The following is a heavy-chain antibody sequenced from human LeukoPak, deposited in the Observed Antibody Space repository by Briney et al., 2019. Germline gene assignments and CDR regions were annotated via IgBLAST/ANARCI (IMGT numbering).Heavy chain of an antibody. Sequence: GGSLRLSCAASGFTFSIYGMLWVRQAPGKGLEWVAFIRYDGNNLLYADSVKGRFTISRDNSKNTLYLHIKSLRAEDTAVYYCAKDNPLDYWGQGTLVIVSS. J-gene: IGHJ4*02. D-gene: IGHD1-14*01. CDR1: GFTFSIYG. CDR2: IRYDGNNL. V-gene: IGHV3-30*02. CDR3: AKDNPLDY.